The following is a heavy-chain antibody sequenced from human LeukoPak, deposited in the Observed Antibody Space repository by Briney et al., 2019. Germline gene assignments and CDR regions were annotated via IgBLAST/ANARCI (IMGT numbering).Heavy chain of an antibody. V-gene: IGHV3-53*01. CDR2: IYGSGTT. CDR1: GFTASNNY. Sequence: PGGSLRLSCAASGFTASNNYMSWVRQAPGKGLEWVSVIYGSGTTYYADSVKGRFTISRDNSKNKLYLQMNSLRAEDTAVYYCTRDKGNRDYWGQGTLVTVSS. D-gene: IGHD1-14*01. J-gene: IGHJ4*02. CDR3: TRDKGNRDY.